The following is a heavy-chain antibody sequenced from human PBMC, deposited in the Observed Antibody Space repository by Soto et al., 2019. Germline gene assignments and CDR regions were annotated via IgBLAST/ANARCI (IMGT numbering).Heavy chain of an antibody. CDR2: IYYSGST. Sequence: SETLSLTCTVSGGSISSGDYYWSWIRQPPGKGLEWVGYIYYSGSTYYNPSIKSRVTISVDTSKNQFSPKLSSVTAADTAVYYCARDVVGASIDYWGQGTLVTVSS. D-gene: IGHD1-26*01. CDR1: GGSISSGDYY. V-gene: IGHV4-30-4*01. J-gene: IGHJ4*02. CDR3: ARDVVGASIDY.